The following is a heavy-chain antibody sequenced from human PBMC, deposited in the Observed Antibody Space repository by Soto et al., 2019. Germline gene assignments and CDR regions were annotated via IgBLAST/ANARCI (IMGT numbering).Heavy chain of an antibody. V-gene: IGHV3-53*01. CDR1: GFTVSSNY. Sequence: GGSLRLSCAASGFTVSSNYMSWVRQAPGKGLEWVSVIYSGGSTYYADSVKGRFTISRDNSKNTLYLQMNSLRADDTAVYYCARVVTDYSNYFDYWGQGTLVTVSS. CDR2: IYSGGST. CDR3: ARVVTDYSNYFDY. D-gene: IGHD4-4*01. J-gene: IGHJ4*02.